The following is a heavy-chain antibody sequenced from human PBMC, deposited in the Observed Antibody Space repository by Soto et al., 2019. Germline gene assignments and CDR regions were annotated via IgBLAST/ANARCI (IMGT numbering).Heavy chain of an antibody. D-gene: IGHD6-19*01. J-gene: IGHJ4*02. CDR2: INHSGST. Sequence: SETLSLTCAVYGGSFSGYYWSWIRQPPGKGLEWIGEINHSGSTNYNPSLKSRVTISVDASKNQFSLKLSSVTAADTAVYYCATDRVAGFDYWGQGTLVTVSS. CDR1: GGSFSGYY. V-gene: IGHV4-34*01. CDR3: ATDRVAGFDY.